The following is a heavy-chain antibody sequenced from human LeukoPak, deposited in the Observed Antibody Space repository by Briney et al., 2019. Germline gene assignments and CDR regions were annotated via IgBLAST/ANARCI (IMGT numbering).Heavy chain of an antibody. J-gene: IGHJ5*02. CDR3: ARDYYDSSGYPLGWFDP. V-gene: IGHV1-69*04. CDR1: GGTFSSYA. Sequence: SVKVSCKASGGTFSSYAISWVRQAPGQGLEWMGRIIPILGIANYAQKFQGRVTITADKSTSTAYMELSSLRSEDTAVYYCARDYYDSSGYPLGWFDPWGQGTLVTVSS. CDR2: IIPILGIA. D-gene: IGHD3-22*01.